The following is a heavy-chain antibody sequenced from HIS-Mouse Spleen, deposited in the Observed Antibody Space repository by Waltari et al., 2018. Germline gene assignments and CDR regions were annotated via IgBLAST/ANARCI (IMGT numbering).Heavy chain of an antibody. V-gene: IGHV1-69*04. CDR2: IIPILGIA. D-gene: IGHD3-22*01. CDR1: GGTFSSYA. J-gene: IGHJ3*02. Sequence: QVQLVQSGAEVKKPGSSVKVSCTASGGTFSSYAISWVRQAPGQGLEWMGRIIPILGIANYAQKFQGRVTITADKSTSTAYMELSSLRSEDTAVYYCARAYDRFNDAFDIWGQGTMVTVSS. CDR3: ARAYDRFNDAFDI.